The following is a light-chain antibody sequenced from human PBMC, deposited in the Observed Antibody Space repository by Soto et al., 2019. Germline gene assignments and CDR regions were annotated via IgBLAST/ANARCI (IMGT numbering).Light chain of an antibody. Sequence: QSALTQPPSASGSPGRSVTISCTGTSSDVGSYNYVSWYQQHPDKAPKLIIYEVNERPSGVPDRFSGSKSGNTASLTVSGLQADDEADYYCTSYAGSNNPVVFGGGTKLTVL. J-gene: IGLJ3*02. CDR1: SSDVGSYNY. V-gene: IGLV2-8*01. CDR3: TSYAGSNNPVV. CDR2: EVN.